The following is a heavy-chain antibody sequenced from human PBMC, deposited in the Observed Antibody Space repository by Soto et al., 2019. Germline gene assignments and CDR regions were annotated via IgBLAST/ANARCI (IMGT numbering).Heavy chain of an antibody. CDR1: GGTFSSYA. D-gene: IGHD6-19*01. Sequence: QVQLVQSGAEVKKPGSSVKVSCKASGGTFSSYAISWVRQAPGQGLEWMGGIIPIFGTANYAQKFQGRVTITADESTSTAYMELSSLRSEDTAVYYCARDRSTAEAGTGWYYGMDVWGQGTTVTVSS. CDR2: IIPIFGTA. J-gene: IGHJ6*01. CDR3: ARDRSTAEAGTGWYYGMDV. V-gene: IGHV1-69*12.